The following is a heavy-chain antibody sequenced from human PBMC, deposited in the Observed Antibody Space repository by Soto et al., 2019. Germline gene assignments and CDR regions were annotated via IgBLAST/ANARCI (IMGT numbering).Heavy chain of an antibody. D-gene: IGHD2-15*01. CDR1: GFTFSSYS. Sequence: GGSLRLSCAASGFTFSSYSMNWVRQAPGKGLEWVSSISSSSSYIYYADSVKGRFTISRDNAKNSLYLQMNSLRAEDTAVYYCARDRLPWCSGGSCYSRVFDYWGQGTLVTVSS. J-gene: IGHJ4*02. V-gene: IGHV3-21*01. CDR2: ISSSSSYI. CDR3: ARDRLPWCSGGSCYSRVFDY.